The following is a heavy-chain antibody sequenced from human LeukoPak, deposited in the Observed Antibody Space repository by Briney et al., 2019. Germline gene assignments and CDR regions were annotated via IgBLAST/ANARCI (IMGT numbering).Heavy chain of an antibody. Sequence: XRLSXXXSGXTXXSYWMSWVRQAPGKGLEWVANIKQDGSEKYYVDSVKGRFTISRDNAKNSLYLQMNSLRAEDTAVYYCARDPYYYDSSGYSPWGQGTLVTVSS. CDR1: GXTXXSYW. D-gene: IGHD3-22*01. J-gene: IGHJ4*02. V-gene: IGHV3-7*03. CDR3: ARDPYYYDSSGYSP. CDR2: IKQDGSEK.